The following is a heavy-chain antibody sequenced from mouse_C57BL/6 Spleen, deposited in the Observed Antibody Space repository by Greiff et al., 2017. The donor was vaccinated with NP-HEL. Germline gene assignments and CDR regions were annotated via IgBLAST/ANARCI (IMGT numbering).Heavy chain of an antibody. D-gene: IGHD2-1*01. J-gene: IGHJ4*01. CDR1: GFNIKDYY. CDR3: ARNPLGYYGKGAMDY. CDR2: IDPEDGET. V-gene: IGHV14-2*01. Sequence: EVKLMESGAELVKPGASVKLSCTASGFNIKDYYMHWVKQRTEQGLEWIGRIDPEDGETKYAPKFQGKATITADTSSNTAYLQLSSLTSEDTAVYDCARNPLGYYGKGAMDYWGQGTSVTVSS.